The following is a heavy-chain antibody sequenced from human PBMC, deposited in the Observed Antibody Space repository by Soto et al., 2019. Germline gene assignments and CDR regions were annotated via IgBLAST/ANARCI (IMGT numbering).Heavy chain of an antibody. CDR2: INPNSGGT. J-gene: IGHJ4*02. D-gene: IGHD5-12*01. CDR1: GYTFTGYY. Sequence: ALVKVSCKASGYTFTGYYMHWVLQAPGQGLEWMGWINPNSGGTNYAQKFQGRVTMTRDTSISTADMELSRLRSDDTAVYYCALLPWLRPFDYWGQGTLVTVSS. CDR3: ALLPWLRPFDY. V-gene: IGHV1-2*02.